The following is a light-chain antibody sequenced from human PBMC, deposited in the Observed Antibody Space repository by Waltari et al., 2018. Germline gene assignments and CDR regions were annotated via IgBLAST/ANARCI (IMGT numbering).Light chain of an antibody. Sequence: EIVLTQSPGTLSLSPGKRATLSCRASQSVSSNYLAWYQHKPGQAPILVIYDASTRATGIPDRCSGSGSGTDFTLTISRLEPEDFAVYYCQQYGSSPRTFGQGTKVEIK. J-gene: IGKJ1*01. CDR1: QSVSSNY. CDR2: DAS. V-gene: IGKV3-20*01. CDR3: QQYGSSPRT.